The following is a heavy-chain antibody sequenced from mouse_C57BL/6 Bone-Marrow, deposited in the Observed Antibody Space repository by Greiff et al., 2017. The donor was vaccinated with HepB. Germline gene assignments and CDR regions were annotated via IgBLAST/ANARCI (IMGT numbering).Heavy chain of an antibody. Sequence: QVQLQQSGAELVKPGASVKMSCKASGYTFTSYWITWVKQRPGQGLEWIGDIYPGSGSTNYNEKFKSKATLTVDTSSSTAYMQLSSLTSEDSAVYCCARSGYYAAWFAYWGQGTLVTVSA. CDR1: GYTFTSYW. CDR2: IYPGSGST. V-gene: IGHV1-55*01. CDR3: ARSGYYAAWFAY. D-gene: IGHD2-3*01. J-gene: IGHJ3*01.